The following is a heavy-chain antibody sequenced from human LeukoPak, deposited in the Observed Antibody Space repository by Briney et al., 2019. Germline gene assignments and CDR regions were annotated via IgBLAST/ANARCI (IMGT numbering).Heavy chain of an antibody. CDR3: VRERGIRDAFDF. CDR1: GYIFTSYT. J-gene: IGHJ3*01. D-gene: IGHD1-14*01. CDR2: ISVGRGDS. Sequence: ASVKVSCKASGYIFTSYTIHWVRQAPGQSLEWMGWISVGRGDSKCSQEFQGRVTLTRDTSATTAYLEVSSLRPEDMAVYYCVRERGIRDAFDFWGQGTMVTVSS. V-gene: IGHV1-3*03.